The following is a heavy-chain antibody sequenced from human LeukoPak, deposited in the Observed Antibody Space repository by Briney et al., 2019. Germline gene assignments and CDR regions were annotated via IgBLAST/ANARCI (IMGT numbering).Heavy chain of an antibody. CDR2: ISSSGSTI. J-gene: IGHJ6*04. Sequence: PGGSLRLSCAASGFTFSSYEMAWVRQAPGKGLEWVSHISSSGSTIYYADSVKGRFTISRDNAKNSVYLQMSSLRAEDTAVYYCAELGITMIGGVWGKGTTVTISS. CDR1: GFTFSSYE. V-gene: IGHV3-48*03. CDR3: AELGITMIGGV. D-gene: IGHD3-10*02.